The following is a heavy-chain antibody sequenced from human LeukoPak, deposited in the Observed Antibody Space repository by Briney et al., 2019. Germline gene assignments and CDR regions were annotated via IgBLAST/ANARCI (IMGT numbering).Heavy chain of an antibody. Sequence: KTGGSLRLSCAASGFTFSTYSMDWVRQAPGKGLEWVGRIKSKTDGGTTDYAAPVKGRFTISRDDSKNTLYLQMNSLKTEDTAVYYCTTDLGYYDSIQPDAFDIWGQGTMVTVSS. CDR1: GFTFSTYS. CDR3: TTDLGYYDSIQPDAFDI. V-gene: IGHV3-15*01. D-gene: IGHD3-22*01. CDR2: IKSKTDGGTT. J-gene: IGHJ3*02.